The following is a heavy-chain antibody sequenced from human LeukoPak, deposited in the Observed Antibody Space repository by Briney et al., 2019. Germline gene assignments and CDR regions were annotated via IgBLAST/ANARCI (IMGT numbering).Heavy chain of an antibody. D-gene: IGHD6-25*01. J-gene: IGHJ4*02. CDR1: GGSISSGGYY. Sequence: PSQTLSLTCTVSGGSISSGGYYWSWIRQHPGKGLEWIGYIYYSGSTYYNPSLKSRVTKSVDTSKNQFSLKLSSVTAADTAVYYCARAGSSSGLYDYWGQGTLVTVSS. V-gene: IGHV4-31*03. CDR2: IYYSGST. CDR3: ARAGSSSGLYDY.